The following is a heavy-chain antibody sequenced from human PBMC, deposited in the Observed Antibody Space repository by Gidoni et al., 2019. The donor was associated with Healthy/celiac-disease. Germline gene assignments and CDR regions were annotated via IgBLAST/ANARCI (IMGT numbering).Heavy chain of an antibody. Sequence: QVQLVESGGGVVQPGRSLRLSCAASGFTFSSYGMHWVRQAPGKGLEWVAVIWYDGSNKYYADSVKGRFTISRDNSKNTRYLQMNSLRAEDTAVYYCAREMDYGDFHLDYWGQGTLVTVSS. D-gene: IGHD4-17*01. CDR2: IWYDGSNK. J-gene: IGHJ4*02. CDR3: AREMDYGDFHLDY. CDR1: GFTFSSYG. V-gene: IGHV3-33*01.